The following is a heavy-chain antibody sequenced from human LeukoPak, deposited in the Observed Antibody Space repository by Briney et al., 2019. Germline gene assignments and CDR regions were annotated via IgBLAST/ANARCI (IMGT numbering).Heavy chain of an antibody. J-gene: IGHJ4*02. D-gene: IGHD6-19*01. CDR2: INPNSGGT. CDR3: ARDRTRTGYSSGWYHDY. V-gene: IGHV1-2*02. Sequence: GASVKVSCKASGYTFTGYYMHWARQAPGQGLEWMGWINPNSGGTNYAQKFQGRVTMTRDTSISTAYMELSRLRSDDTAVYYCARDRTRTGYSSGWYHDYWAQGTLVTVSS. CDR1: GYTFTGYY.